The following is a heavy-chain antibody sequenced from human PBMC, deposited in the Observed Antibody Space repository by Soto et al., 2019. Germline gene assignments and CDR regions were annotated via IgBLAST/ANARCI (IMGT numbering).Heavy chain of an antibody. V-gene: IGHV3-23*01. CDR1: GFTFSSYA. CDR2: ISGSGGST. D-gene: IGHD6-6*01. Sequence: GGSLRLSCAASGFTFSSYAMSWVRQAPGKGLEWVSAISGSGGSTYYADSVKGRFTISRDNSKNTLYLQMNSLRAEDTAVYYCAKLSPKIAPYSSFKYYSYYGMDVGGQGTTVPVPS. CDR3: AKLSPKIAPYSSFKYYSYYGMDV. J-gene: IGHJ6*02.